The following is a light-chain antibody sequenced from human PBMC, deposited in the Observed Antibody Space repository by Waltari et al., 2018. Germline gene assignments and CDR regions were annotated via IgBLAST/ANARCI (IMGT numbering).Light chain of an antibody. CDR2: DAS. J-gene: IGKJ5*01. V-gene: IGKV3-11*01. CDR1: QSINNY. Sequence: EIVLTQSPATLSLSPGKRATLSCRASQSINNYLAWDHQKPGPAPRLLIYDASNRATGVPARFSGSGSGTDFTLTISSLEPEDLGVYYCQQRGNWPITFGQGTRLEI. CDR3: QQRGNWPIT.